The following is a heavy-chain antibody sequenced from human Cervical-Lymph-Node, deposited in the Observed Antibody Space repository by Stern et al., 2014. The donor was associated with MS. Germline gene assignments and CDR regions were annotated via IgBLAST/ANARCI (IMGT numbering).Heavy chain of an antibody. CDR3: ARGTRSSWYFDF. CDR1: GGTFSSDA. D-gene: IGHD6-13*01. Sequence: QVQLVQSGAEVKKPGSSMKVSCKASGGTFSSDAIGWVRQAPGQGLEWMGGIIPIFETANYAQKFQGRVTITADQSTKTAYLELSSLTSGDTAMYFCARGTRSSWYFDFWGQGTLVTVST. CDR2: IIPIFETA. J-gene: IGHJ4*02. V-gene: IGHV1-69*01.